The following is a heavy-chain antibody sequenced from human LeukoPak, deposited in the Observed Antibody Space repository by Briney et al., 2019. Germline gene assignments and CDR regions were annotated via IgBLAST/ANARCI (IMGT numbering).Heavy chain of an antibody. J-gene: IGHJ4*02. CDR1: GGSISSSNW. CDR3: AIIRPRARRYFDWLSPPSLYSY. V-gene: IGHV4-4*02. Sequence: SETLSLTCAVSGGSISSSNWWSWVRQPPGKGLEWIGEIYHSGSTNYNPSLKSRVTISVDKSKNQFSLKLSSVTAADTAVYYCAIIRPRARRYFDWLSPPSLYSYWGQGTLVTVSS. CDR2: IYHSGST. D-gene: IGHD3-9*01.